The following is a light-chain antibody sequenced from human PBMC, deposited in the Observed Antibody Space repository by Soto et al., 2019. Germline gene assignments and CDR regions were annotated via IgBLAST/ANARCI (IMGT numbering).Light chain of an antibody. CDR3: QQSSNSPMYT. Sequence: DIQMTQSPSSLSASVGDRVTITCRASQSIAFYVNWFQQKPGKAPRLLIYDASSLQSGVPSRFSGSGSGTDFTLTINSLQPEDFATYYCQQSSNSPMYTFGQGTK. V-gene: IGKV1-39*01. J-gene: IGKJ2*01. CDR2: DAS. CDR1: QSIAFY.